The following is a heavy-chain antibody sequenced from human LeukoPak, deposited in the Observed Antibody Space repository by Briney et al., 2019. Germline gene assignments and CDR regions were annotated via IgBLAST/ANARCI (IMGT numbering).Heavy chain of an antibody. CDR2: IIPIFGTA. Sequence: ASVKVSCKASGYTFTSYAINWVRQAPGQGLECMGGIIPIFGTANYAQKFQGRVTITADESTSTAYMELSSLRYEDTAVYYCARVWCSGGSCYSSRGAFDIWGQGTMVTVSS. V-gene: IGHV1-69*13. CDR1: GYTFTSYA. D-gene: IGHD2-15*01. CDR3: ARVWCSGGSCYSSRGAFDI. J-gene: IGHJ3*02.